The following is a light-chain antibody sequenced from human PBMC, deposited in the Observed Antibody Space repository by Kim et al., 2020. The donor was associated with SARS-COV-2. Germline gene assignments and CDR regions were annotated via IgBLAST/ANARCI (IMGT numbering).Light chain of an antibody. CDR3: KQYNNWPS. J-gene: IGKJ1*01. Sequence: SVSPGERATLSCRASKSVSTNLAWYQQKPGQTPRVLIYSASTRATGVPARFSGSGSGTEFTLTISSLQSEDFAVYYCKQYNNWPSFGQGTKVDIK. V-gene: IGKV3-15*01. CDR2: SAS. CDR1: KSVSTN.